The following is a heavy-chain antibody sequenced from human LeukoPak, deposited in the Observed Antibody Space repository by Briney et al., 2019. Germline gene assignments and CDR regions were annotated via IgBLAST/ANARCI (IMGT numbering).Heavy chain of an antibody. V-gene: IGHV4-38-2*02. J-gene: IGHJ4*02. CDR3: ARLGYYGSRSQPLFDY. D-gene: IGHD3-10*01. CDR2: IYYSGST. Sequence: SETLSLTCTVSGYSISSGYYWGWIRQPPGKGLEWIGSIYYSGSTYYNPSLKSRVTISVDTSKNQFSLKLSSVTAADTAVYYCARLGYYGSRSQPLFDYWGQGTLVTVSS. CDR1: GYSISSGYY.